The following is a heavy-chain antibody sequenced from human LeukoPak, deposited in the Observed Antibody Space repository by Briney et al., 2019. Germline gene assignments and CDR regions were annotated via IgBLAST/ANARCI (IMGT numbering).Heavy chain of an antibody. V-gene: IGHV1-46*01. CDR1: GYTFTRHH. CDR3: AREAIFGVVREYYFDY. Sequence: GASVKVSCKTSGYTFTRHHIHWVRQAPGQGLEWMGVINPSGGTTTYAQNFQGRVTMTRDTSTITVYMELSSLRSDDTAVYYCAREAIFGVVREYYFDYWGQGTLVTVSS. CDR2: INPSGGTT. D-gene: IGHD3-3*01. J-gene: IGHJ4*02.